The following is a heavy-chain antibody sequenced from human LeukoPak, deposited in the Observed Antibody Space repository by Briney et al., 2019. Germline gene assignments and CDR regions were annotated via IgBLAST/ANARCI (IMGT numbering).Heavy chain of an antibody. Sequence: GGSLRLSCAASGFTFSGYAMSWVRQVPGKGLEWVSVISGSGDNTYYADSVKGRFTISRDNSKNMLYLQMNSLRAEDTAVYYCAKWKYSNSGIDDYWGQGTLVTVSS. J-gene: IGHJ4*02. CDR3: AKWKYSNSGIDDY. CDR1: GFTFSGYA. D-gene: IGHD6-6*01. V-gene: IGHV3-23*01. CDR2: ISGSGDNT.